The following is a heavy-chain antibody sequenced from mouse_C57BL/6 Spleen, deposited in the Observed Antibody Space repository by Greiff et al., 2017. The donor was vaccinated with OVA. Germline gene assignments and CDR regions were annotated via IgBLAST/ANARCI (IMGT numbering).Heavy chain of an antibody. J-gene: IGHJ2*01. CDR2: IHPNSGST. CDR3: AGAGKTNWDYFDY. CDR1: GYTFTSYW. Sequence: QVQLQQPGAELVKPGASVKLSCKASGYTFTSYWMHWVKQRPGQGLEWIGMIHPNSGSTNYNEKFKSKATLTVDKSSSTAYMQLSSLTSEDSAVDYCAGAGKTNWDYFDYWGQGTTLTVSS. D-gene: IGHD4-1*01. V-gene: IGHV1-64*01.